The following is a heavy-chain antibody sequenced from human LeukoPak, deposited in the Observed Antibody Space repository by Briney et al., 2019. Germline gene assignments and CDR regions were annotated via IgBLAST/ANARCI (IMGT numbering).Heavy chain of an antibody. CDR1: GYTFNSYG. V-gene: IGHV1-18*01. CDR3: ARANPAPYDSSGYNFRGYFDY. CDR2: ISGYNGLT. Sequence: ASVKVSCKASGYTFNSYGISWLRQVPGQGLEWMGWISGYNGLTRYGKNVQGRVTLTTDTSTRTAYMELRSLRSDDTAVYYCARANPAPYDSSGYNFRGYFDYWGQGTRVTVSS. D-gene: IGHD3-22*01. J-gene: IGHJ4*02.